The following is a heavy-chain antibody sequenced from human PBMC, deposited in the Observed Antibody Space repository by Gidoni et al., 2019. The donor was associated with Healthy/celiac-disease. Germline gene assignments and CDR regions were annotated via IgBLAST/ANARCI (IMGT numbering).Heavy chain of an antibody. V-gene: IGHV3-21*01. J-gene: IGHJ5*02. CDR3: ARDEGDYDFWSGYYTGYGNWFDP. CDR1: GFTCSIYS. Sequence: EVQLVESGGGLVKPGGSLRLSCAASGFTCSIYSMHWIAQAPGKGLEWVSSSMSSSSYIYYADVVKGRVTISRDNAKNSLYLQMNSLRAEDTAVYYCARDEGDYDFWSGYYTGYGNWFDPWGQGTLVTVSS. D-gene: IGHD3-3*01. CDR2: SMSSSSYI.